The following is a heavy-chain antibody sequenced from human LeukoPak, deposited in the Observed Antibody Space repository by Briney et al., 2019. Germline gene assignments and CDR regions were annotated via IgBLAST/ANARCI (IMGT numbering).Heavy chain of an antibody. CDR1: GFTFGTYW. Sequence: GGSLRLSCGASGFTFGTYWMHWVRHAPGKGLVWVSGINSDGGTTTYADSVKGRFTISRDNAKNTLYLQMNSLRAEDTAVYYCARDPSSWYYYYMDVWGKGTTVTVSS. V-gene: IGHV3-74*01. CDR2: INSDGGTT. CDR3: ARDPSSWYYYYMDV. D-gene: IGHD6-13*01. J-gene: IGHJ6*03.